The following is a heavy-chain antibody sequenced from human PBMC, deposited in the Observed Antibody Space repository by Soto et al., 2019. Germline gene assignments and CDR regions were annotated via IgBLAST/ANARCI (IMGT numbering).Heavy chain of an antibody. J-gene: IGHJ4*02. CDR2: ISWNSGNI. V-gene: IGHV3-9*01. CDR1: GFSFDDYA. D-gene: IGHD2-2*01. Sequence: VQVVEGGGGLEQPGRSLRLSCAASGFSFDDYAMHWVRQAPGKGLEWVSCISWNSGNIVYSDSVKGRFTISRDNAKNSLSLQMNSLRAEDTALYYCTKGSSTSCFSPLDHWGQGTLVTVSS. CDR3: TKGSSTSCFSPLDH.